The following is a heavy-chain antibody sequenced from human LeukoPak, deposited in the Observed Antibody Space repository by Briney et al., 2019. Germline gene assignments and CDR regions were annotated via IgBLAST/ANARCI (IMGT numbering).Heavy chain of an antibody. D-gene: IGHD3-22*01. CDR3: TTIISPYDSSGYYYYFDY. V-gene: IGHV3-15*07. Sequence: GGSLRLSCAASGFPVSSNYMNWVRQAPGKGLEWVGRIKSKTDGGTTDYAAPVKGRFTISRDDSKNTLYLQMNSLRTEDTAVYYCTTIISPYDSSGYYYYFDYWGQGTLVTVSS. CDR1: GFPVSSNY. J-gene: IGHJ4*02. CDR2: IKSKTDGGTT.